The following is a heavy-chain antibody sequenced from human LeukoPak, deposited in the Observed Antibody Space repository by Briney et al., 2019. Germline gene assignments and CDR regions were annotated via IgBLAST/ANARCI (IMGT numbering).Heavy chain of an antibody. CDR3: ASNLGGWGSYYMDV. CDR1: GFTFSSYG. CDR2: IWYDGNNK. D-gene: IGHD3-16*01. Sequence: GGSLRLSCAASGFTFSSYGMHWVRQAPGKGLEWVAVIWYDGNNKYYADSVKGRFTISRDNSKNTLYLQMDSLRAEDTAVYYCASNLGGWGSYYMDVWGKGTMVTVFS. J-gene: IGHJ6*03. V-gene: IGHV3-33*01.